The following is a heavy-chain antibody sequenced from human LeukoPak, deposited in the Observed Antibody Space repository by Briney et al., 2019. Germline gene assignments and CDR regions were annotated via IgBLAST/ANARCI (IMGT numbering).Heavy chain of an antibody. J-gene: IGHJ6*02. Sequence: PGGSLRLSCAASGFTFSDYYMSWIRQAPGRGLEWVSYISSSSSYTDYADSVKGRFTISRDNAKNSLFLQMNSLRAEDTAVYYCARGRSYGSGIYYGMDVWGQGTTVTVSS. CDR1: GFTFSDYY. D-gene: IGHD3-10*01. V-gene: IGHV3-11*05. CDR3: ARGRSYGSGIYYGMDV. CDR2: ISSSSSYT.